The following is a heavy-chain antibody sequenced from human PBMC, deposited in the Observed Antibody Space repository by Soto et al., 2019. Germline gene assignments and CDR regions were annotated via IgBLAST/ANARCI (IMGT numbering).Heavy chain of an antibody. V-gene: IGHV3-33*01. J-gene: IGHJ4*02. CDR3: ARVNIDLYFSGAFALDY. D-gene: IGHD3-10*01. Sequence: QVQLVESGGGVVQPGRSLRLSCAASGFTFSSYGMHWVRQAPGKGLEWVAVIWYDGSNKYYADSVKGRFTISRDNSKNTLYLQMNSLRGEDTAVDYGARVNIDLYFSGAFALDYWGQGTLVTVSS. CDR2: IWYDGSNK. CDR1: GFTFSSYG.